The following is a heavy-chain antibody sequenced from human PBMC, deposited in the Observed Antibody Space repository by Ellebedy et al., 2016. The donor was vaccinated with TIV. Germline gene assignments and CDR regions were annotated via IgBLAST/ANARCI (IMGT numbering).Heavy chain of an antibody. CDR1: GGSVSSTRYY. J-gene: IGHJ4*02. CDR2: VYYSGSP. Sequence: MPSETLSLTCSVSGGSVSSTRYYWAWIRQTTGKGLEYIGSVYYSGSPYYNPSFKNRVTLSADTSKNQFSLNLRTVTAADTAVYYCARTDPWQPIDDWGQGILVSVSS. CDR3: ARTDPWQPIDD. V-gene: IGHV4-39*01. D-gene: IGHD2-21*02.